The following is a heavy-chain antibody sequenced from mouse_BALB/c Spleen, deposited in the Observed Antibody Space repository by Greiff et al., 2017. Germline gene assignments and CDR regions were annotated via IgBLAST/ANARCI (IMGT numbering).Heavy chain of an antibody. J-gene: IGHJ3*01. CDR2: IYPGSGST. V-gene: IGHV1-55*01. CDR1: GYNFTSYW. CDR3: ARGRGAY. Sequence: QVQLQQPGAELVKPGPSVKLSCKASGYNFTSYWINWVKLRPGQGLEWIGDIYPGSGSTNYNEKFKSKATLTVDTSSSTAYMQLSSLASEDSALYYCARGRGAYWGQGTLVTVSA.